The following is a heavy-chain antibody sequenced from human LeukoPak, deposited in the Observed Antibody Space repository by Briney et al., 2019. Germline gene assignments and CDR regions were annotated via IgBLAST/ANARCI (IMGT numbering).Heavy chain of an antibody. Sequence: GGSPRLSCTDSGFYFGDYAMSWVRQAPGRGREWMGLIRRKPYRGTTEYAASVKGRFTISIDDSKCIAYVLMNSLSTEDTSVYYCITFEGATAYPGLDYWGQGTLVTVSS. D-gene: IGHD3-16*01. CDR1: GFYFGDYA. J-gene: IGHJ4*02. CDR3: ITFEGATAYPGLDY. V-gene: IGHV3-49*04. CDR2: IRRKPYRGTT.